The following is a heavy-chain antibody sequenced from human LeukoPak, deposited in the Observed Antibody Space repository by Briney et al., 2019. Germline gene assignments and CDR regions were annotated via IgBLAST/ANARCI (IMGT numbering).Heavy chain of an antibody. CDR1: GFTFSGYW. Sequence: GGSLRLSCAATGFTFSGYWMHWVRQAPGKGLVWVSRISTDGSSTAYADSVKGRFSISRDNTKNTLYLQMNSLRAEDTAVYYCARVAYSSGWSHFDYWGQGTLVTVSS. D-gene: IGHD6-19*01. J-gene: IGHJ4*02. CDR3: ARVAYSSGWSHFDY. V-gene: IGHV3-74*01. CDR2: ISTDGSST.